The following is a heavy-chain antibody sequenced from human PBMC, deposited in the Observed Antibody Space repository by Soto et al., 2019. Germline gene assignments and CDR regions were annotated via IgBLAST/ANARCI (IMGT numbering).Heavy chain of an antibody. J-gene: IGHJ4*02. Sequence: GASVKVSFKASGGTFSSYAISWVRQAPGQGLEWMGGIIPIFGTANYAQKFQGRVTITADESTSTAYMELSSLRSEDTAVYYCARGGGDTATPFDYWGQGTLVTVSS. CDR1: GGTFSSYA. D-gene: IGHD5-18*01. V-gene: IGHV1-69*13. CDR3: ARGGGDTATPFDY. CDR2: IIPIFGTA.